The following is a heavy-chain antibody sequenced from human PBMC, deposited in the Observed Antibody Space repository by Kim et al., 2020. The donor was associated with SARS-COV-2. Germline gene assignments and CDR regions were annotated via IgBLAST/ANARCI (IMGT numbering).Heavy chain of an antibody. CDR1: GGSISSGGYY. Sequence: SETLSLTCTVSGGSISSGGYYWSWIRQHPGKGLEWIGYIYYSGSTYYNPSLKSRVTISVDTSKNQFSLKLSSVTAADTAVYYCARVSRYGSGSSYLDYWGQGTLVTVSS. CDR3: ARVSRYGSGSSYLDY. CDR2: IYYSGST. D-gene: IGHD3-10*01. J-gene: IGHJ4*02. V-gene: IGHV4-31*03.